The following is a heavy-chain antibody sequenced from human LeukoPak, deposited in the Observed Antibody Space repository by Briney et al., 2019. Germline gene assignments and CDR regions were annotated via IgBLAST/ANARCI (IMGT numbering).Heavy chain of an antibody. V-gene: IGHV3-23*01. CDR3: VKGGLRSGYSFED. J-gene: IGHJ4*02. CDR1: GFTFNTHA. Sequence: GGSLRLSCAASGFTFNTHAISWVRQAPGKGLEWVAAVSDTGDLRYSANSVKGRFAIPRDNSKNTAFLQMYSLRAEDTALYYCVKGGLRSGYSFEDWGQGTLVSVSS. CDR2: VSDTGDLR. D-gene: IGHD3-9*01.